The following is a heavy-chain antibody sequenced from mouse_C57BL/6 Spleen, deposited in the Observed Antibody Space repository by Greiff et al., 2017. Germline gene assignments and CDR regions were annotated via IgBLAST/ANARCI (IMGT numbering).Heavy chain of an antibody. J-gene: IGHJ1*03. CDR1: GYTFTSYG. V-gene: IGHV1-81*01. Sequence: VQLQESGAELARPGASVKLSCKASGYTFTSYGISWVKQRTGQGLEWIGEVYPRSGNTYYNEKFKGKVTLTADKSSSTAYMELRSLTSEDSAVYFCARSTTVVAPWYFDVWGTGTTVTVSS. CDR2: VYPRSGNT. CDR3: ARSTTVVAPWYFDV. D-gene: IGHD1-1*01.